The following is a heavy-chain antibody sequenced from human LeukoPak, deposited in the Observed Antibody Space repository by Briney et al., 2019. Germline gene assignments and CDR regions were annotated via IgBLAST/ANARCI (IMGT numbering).Heavy chain of an antibody. Sequence: SQTLSLTCTVSGGSISSGGYYWSWIRQHPGKGLEWIGYIYYSGSTYYNPSLKSRVTISVDTSKKQFSLKLSSVTAADTAVYYCARVDVAVTQYFDYWGQGTLVTVSS. CDR3: ARVDVAVTQYFDY. CDR1: GGSISSGGYY. J-gene: IGHJ4*02. CDR2: IYYSGST. V-gene: IGHV4-31*03. D-gene: IGHD2-15*01.